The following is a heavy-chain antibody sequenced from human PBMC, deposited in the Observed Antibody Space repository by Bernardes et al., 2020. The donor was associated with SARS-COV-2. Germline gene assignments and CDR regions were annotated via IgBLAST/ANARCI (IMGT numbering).Heavy chain of an antibody. Sequence: SETLSLTCTVSGGSISSGSYYWSWLLQPAGKGLEWIGRIYTSGSTNYNPSLKSRVTISVDTSKNQFSLKLSSVTAADTAVYYCARTSSWDYYYGMDVWGQGTTVTVSS. CDR3: ARTSSWDYYYGMDV. V-gene: IGHV4-61*02. D-gene: IGHD6-13*01. J-gene: IGHJ6*02. CDR2: IYTSGST. CDR1: GGSISSGSYY.